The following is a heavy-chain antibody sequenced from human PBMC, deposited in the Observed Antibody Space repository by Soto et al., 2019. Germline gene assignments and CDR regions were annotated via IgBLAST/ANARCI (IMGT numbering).Heavy chain of an antibody. D-gene: IGHD6-19*01. V-gene: IGHV4-4*02. CDR3: ARSFGWYAIDY. CDR1: GGPISSGYF. CDR2: ISHSGTV. J-gene: IGHJ4*02. Sequence: QVLLQESGPGLVQPSGNLSLSCAVSGGPISSGYFWGWVRQPPGKGLEWLGDISHSGTVNYNPSLKSRVTISMDKSKSQFSLKLNSVTAADTAVYYCARSFGWYAIDYWGQGILVIVSS.